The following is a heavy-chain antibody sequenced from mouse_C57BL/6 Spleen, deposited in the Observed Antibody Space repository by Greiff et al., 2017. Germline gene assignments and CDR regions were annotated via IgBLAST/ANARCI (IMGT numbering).Heavy chain of an antibody. CDR2: IDPNSGGT. V-gene: IGHV1-72*01. CDR3: ARGRIYYDYDDYDDMDY. J-gene: IGHJ4*01. D-gene: IGHD2-4*01. Sequence: VQLQQSGAELVKPGASVKLSCKASGYTFTSYWMHWVKQRPGRGLEWIGRIDPNSGGTKYNEKFKSKATLTVDKPSSTAYMQLSSLTSEDSAVXKCARGRIYYDYDDYDDMDYWGQGTSVTVSS. CDR1: GYTFTSYW.